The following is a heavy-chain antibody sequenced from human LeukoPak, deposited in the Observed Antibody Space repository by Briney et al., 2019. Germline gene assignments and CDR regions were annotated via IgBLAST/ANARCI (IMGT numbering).Heavy chain of an antibody. D-gene: IGHD2-15*01. CDR1: GYTFTSYG. Sequence: GALVKVSCKASGYTFTSYGISWVRQAPGQGLEWMGWISAYNGNTNYAQKLQGRVTMTTDTSTSTAYMELRSLRSDDTAVYYCATALLYCSGGSCYSDYWGQGTLVTVSS. V-gene: IGHV1-18*01. CDR3: ATALLYCSGGSCYSDY. J-gene: IGHJ4*02. CDR2: ISAYNGNT.